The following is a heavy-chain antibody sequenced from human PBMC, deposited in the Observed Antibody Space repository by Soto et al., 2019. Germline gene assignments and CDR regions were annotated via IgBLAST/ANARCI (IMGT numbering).Heavy chain of an antibody. CDR1: GYTFTSYA. Sequence: ASVKVSCKASGYTFTSYAMHWVRQAPGQRLEWMGWINAGNGNTKYSQKFQGRVTITRDTSASTAYMELSSLRSEDTAVYYCARDPRIFKYCSGGSCYNNWFDPWGQGTLVTVSS. V-gene: IGHV1-3*01. J-gene: IGHJ5*02. D-gene: IGHD2-15*01. CDR3: ARDPRIFKYCSGGSCYNNWFDP. CDR2: INAGNGNT.